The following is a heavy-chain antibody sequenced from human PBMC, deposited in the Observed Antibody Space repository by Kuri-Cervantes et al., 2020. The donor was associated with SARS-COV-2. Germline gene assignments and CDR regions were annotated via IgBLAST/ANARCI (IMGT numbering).Heavy chain of an antibody. CDR2: INHSGST. J-gene: IGHJ6*02. V-gene: IGHV4-34*01. CDR3: ARGFEPYYYGMDV. CDR1: GGSFSGYY. Sequence: SETLSLTRAVYGGSFSGYYWSWIRQPPGKGLEWIGEINHSGSTNYNPSLKSRVTISVDTSKNQFSLKLSSVTAADTAVYYCARGFEPYYYGMDVWGQGTTVTVSS.